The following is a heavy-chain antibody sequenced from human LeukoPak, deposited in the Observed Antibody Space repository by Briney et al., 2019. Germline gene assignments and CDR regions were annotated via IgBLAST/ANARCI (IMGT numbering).Heavy chain of an antibody. CDR2: ISAYNGNT. Sequence: AASVKVSCKASGYTFTSYGISWVRQAPGQGLEWMGWISAYNGNTNYAQKLQGRVTITTDTSTSTAYMEMRRLRSDDTAVYYCERAIGYSYGPYYYYMDVWGKGTTVTVSS. J-gene: IGHJ6*03. CDR1: GYTFTSYG. V-gene: IGHV1-18*01. CDR3: ERAIGYSYGPYYYYMDV. D-gene: IGHD5-18*01.